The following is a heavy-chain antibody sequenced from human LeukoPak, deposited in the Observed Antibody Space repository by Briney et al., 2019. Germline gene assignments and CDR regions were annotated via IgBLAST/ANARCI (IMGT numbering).Heavy chain of an antibody. J-gene: IGHJ3*02. V-gene: IGHV3-21*01. Sequence: GGSLRLSCAASGFTFSSYSMNWVRQAPGKGLEWVSSISSSSSYIYYADSVKGRFTISRDNAKNSLYLQMNSLRAEDTAVYYCARGTTYYDSSGYYYVSADAFDIWGQGTMVTVSS. CDR2: ISSSSSYI. CDR3: ARGTTYYDSSGYYYVSADAFDI. D-gene: IGHD3-22*01. CDR1: GFTFSSYS.